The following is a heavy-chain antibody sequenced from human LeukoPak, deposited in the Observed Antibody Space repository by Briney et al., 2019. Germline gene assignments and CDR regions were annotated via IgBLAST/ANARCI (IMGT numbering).Heavy chain of an antibody. Sequence: SETLSLTCTVSGGSISSSSYYWGWIRQPPGKGLEWIGSIYYSGSTYYNPSLKSRVIISVDTSKNQFSLKLSSVTAADTAVYYCARDGGYDRSAYAFDIWGQGTMVTVSS. V-gene: IGHV4-39*07. CDR1: GGSISSSSYY. D-gene: IGHD3-22*01. CDR3: ARDGGYDRSAYAFDI. J-gene: IGHJ3*02. CDR2: IYYSGST.